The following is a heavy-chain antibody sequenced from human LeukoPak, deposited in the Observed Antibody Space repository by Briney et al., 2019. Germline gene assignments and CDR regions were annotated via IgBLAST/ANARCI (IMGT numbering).Heavy chain of an antibody. J-gene: IGHJ4*02. D-gene: IGHD5-24*01. Sequence: GGSLRLSCAASGFTFSSYAMSWVRQAPGKGLEWVSAISGSGGSTYYADSVKGRFTISRDNSKNTLHLQMNSLRAEDTAVYYCAKGGARDGYNPFDYWGQGTLVTVSS. V-gene: IGHV3-23*01. CDR1: GFTFSSYA. CDR2: ISGSGGST. CDR3: AKGGARDGYNPFDY.